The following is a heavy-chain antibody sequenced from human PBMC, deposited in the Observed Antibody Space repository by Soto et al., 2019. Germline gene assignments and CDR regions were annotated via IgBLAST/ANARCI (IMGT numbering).Heavy chain of an antibody. CDR2: IYHSGST. CDR3: ARVGYCSSTSCYARRAFDI. J-gene: IGHJ3*02. Sequence: QVQLQESGPGLVKPSGTLSLTCAVSSGSISSSNWWSWVRQPPGKGLEWIGEIYHSGSTNYNPSLKSRVTISVDKSKNQFSLKLSSVTAADTAVYYCARVGYCSSTSCYARRAFDIWGQGTMVTVSS. V-gene: IGHV4-4*02. D-gene: IGHD2-2*01. CDR1: SGSISSSNW.